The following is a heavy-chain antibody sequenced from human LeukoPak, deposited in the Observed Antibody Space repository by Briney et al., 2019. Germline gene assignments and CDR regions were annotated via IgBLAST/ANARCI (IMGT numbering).Heavy chain of an antibody. Sequence: ASVKVSCKASGDTFSSYAISWVRQAPGQGLEWMGGTIPIFGTANYAQKFQGRVTITADESTSTAYMELSSLRSEDTAVYYCARSPLSSRWYMYYYGMDVWGQGTTVTVSS. CDR3: ARSPLSSRWYMYYYGMDV. CDR1: GDTFSSYA. V-gene: IGHV1-69*13. J-gene: IGHJ6*02. CDR2: TIPIFGTA. D-gene: IGHD6-13*01.